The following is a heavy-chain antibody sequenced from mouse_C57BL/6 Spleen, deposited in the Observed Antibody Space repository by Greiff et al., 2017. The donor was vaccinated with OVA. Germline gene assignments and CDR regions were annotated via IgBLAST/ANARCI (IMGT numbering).Heavy chain of an antibody. J-gene: IGHJ4*01. D-gene: IGHD1-1*01. CDR1: GYSITSGYY. CDR2: ISYDGSN. Sequence: EVQLQQSGPGLVKPSQSLSLTCSVTGYSITSGYYWNWIRQFPGNKLEWMGYISYDGSNNYNPSLKNRISITRDTSKNQFFLKLNSVTTEDTATYYCARLATVVATRAMDYWGQGTSVTVSS. V-gene: IGHV3-6*01. CDR3: ARLATVVATRAMDY.